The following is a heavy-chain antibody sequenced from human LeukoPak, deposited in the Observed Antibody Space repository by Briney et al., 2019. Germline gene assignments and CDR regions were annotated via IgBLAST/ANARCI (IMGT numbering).Heavy chain of an antibody. V-gene: IGHV1-46*01. D-gene: IGHD3-22*01. CDR3: ARLAYYYDSSGYGDDY. J-gene: IGHJ4*02. CDR2: INPSGGST. CDR1: GYTFTSYY. Sequence: ASVKVSCKASGYTFTSYYMHWVRQAPGQGLEWMGIINPSGGSTSYAQKFQGRVTMTRDMSTSTVYVELSSLRSEDTAVYYCARLAYYYDSSGYGDDYWGQGTLVTVSS.